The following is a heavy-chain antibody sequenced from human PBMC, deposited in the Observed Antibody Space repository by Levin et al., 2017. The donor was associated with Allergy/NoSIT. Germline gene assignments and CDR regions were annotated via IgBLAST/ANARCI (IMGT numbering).Heavy chain of an antibody. D-gene: IGHD3-10*01. Sequence: GASVKVSCKASGYTFTSYGISWVRQAPGQGLEWMGWISAYNGNTNYAQKLQGRVTMTTDTSTSTAYMELRSLRSDDTAVYYCARRNEVRYGSGSYQAFDIWGQGTMVTVSS. CDR3: ARRNEVRYGSGSYQAFDI. CDR1: GYTFTSYG. J-gene: IGHJ3*02. V-gene: IGHV1-18*01. CDR2: ISAYNGNT.